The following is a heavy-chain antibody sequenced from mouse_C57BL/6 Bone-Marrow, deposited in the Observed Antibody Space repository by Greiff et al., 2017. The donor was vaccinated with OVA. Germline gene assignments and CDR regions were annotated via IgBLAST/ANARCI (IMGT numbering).Heavy chain of an antibody. CDR2: INPSNGGT. J-gene: IGHJ3*01. CDR1: GYTFTSYW. CDR3: AREIYDYDGVSPAY. D-gene: IGHD2-4*01. V-gene: IGHV1-53*01. Sequence: QVQLQQPGTELVKPGASVKLSCKASGYTFTSYWMHWVKQRPGQGLEWIGNINPSNGGTNYNEKFKSKATLTVDKSSSTAYMQLSSLTSENSAVYYCAREIYDYDGVSPAYWGQGTLVTVSA.